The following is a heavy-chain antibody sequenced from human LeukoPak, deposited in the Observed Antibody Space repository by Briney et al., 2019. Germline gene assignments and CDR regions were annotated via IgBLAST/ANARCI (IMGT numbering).Heavy chain of an antibody. CDR2: ISYDGSNK. V-gene: IGHV3-30-3*01. J-gene: IGHJ5*02. CDR1: GFIFSSYA. Sequence: PGGSLRLSCAASGFIFSSYAMHWVRQAPGKGLEWVAVISYDGSNKYYADSVKGRFTISRDNSKNTLYLQMNSLRAEDTAVYYCARDRKGERGYYGSGSYYPFDPWGQGTLVTVSS. D-gene: IGHD3-10*01. CDR3: ARDRKGERGYYGSGSYYPFDP.